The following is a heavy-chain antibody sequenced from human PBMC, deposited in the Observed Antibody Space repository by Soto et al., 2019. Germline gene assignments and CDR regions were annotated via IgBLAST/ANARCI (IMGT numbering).Heavy chain of an antibody. Sequence: HPGGSLRLSCAASGFTFSSYGMHWVRQAPGKGLEWVAVIWYDGSNKYYADSVKGRFTISRDNSKNTLYLQMNSLRAEDTAVYYCARDIWNYGSGSYYPGPFDYWGQGTLVTVSS. V-gene: IGHV3-33*01. D-gene: IGHD3-10*01. CDR2: IWYDGSNK. CDR3: ARDIWNYGSGSYYPGPFDY. CDR1: GFTFSSYG. J-gene: IGHJ4*02.